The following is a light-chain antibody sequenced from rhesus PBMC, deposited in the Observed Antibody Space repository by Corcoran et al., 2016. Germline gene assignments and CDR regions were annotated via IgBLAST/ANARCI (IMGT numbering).Light chain of an antibody. V-gene: IGKV1-66*01. Sequence: DIQMTQSPSSLSAFVGDRVTISCRASQGINQYLSWYQQKPGKAPKPLINSASSLETGVPSRFSGSGSGTDYTLTISGLQPEDVAAYYCQQYKDSPPTFGGGTKVEIK. CDR2: SAS. CDR1: QGINQY. J-gene: IGKJ4*01. CDR3: QQYKDSPPT.